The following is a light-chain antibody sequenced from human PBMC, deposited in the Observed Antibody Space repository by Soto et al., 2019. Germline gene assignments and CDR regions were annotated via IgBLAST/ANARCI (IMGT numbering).Light chain of an antibody. Sequence: DIQMTQSPSSLSASVGDRVTITCQASQDISNHLNWYQQKPGKAPKLLIYVASNLDTGVPSRFSESGSATEFTFTISSLQPEDVATYYCQLYDNLLLTFAGGTKVEIK. CDR3: QLYDNLLLT. V-gene: IGKV1-33*01. J-gene: IGKJ4*01. CDR2: VAS. CDR1: QDISNH.